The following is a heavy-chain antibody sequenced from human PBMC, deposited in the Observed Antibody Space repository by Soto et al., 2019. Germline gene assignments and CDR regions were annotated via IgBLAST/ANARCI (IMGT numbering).Heavy chain of an antibody. J-gene: IGHJ6*02. CDR1: EFSFNDYT. D-gene: IGHD3-10*01. V-gene: IGHV3-43*01. CDR2: ISWDGGST. Sequence: GGSLRLSCAASEFSFNDYTMNWVRQAPGKGLEWVSLISWDGGSTYYAASVKGRSTISRDNSKNSLYLQMNSLRTEDTALYYCAKGDYGSGSLYYYYYYGMDVWGQGTTVTVSS. CDR3: AKGDYGSGSLYYYYYYGMDV.